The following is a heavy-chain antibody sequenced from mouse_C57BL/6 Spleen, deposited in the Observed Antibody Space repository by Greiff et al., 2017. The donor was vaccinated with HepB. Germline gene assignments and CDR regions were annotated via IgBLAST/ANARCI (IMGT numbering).Heavy chain of an antibody. CDR3: TRDWGGNWFAY. J-gene: IGHJ3*01. CDR1: GFTFSSYA. CDR2: ISDGGSYT. D-gene: IGHD1-1*02. V-gene: IGHV5-4*01. Sequence: EVQVVESGGGLVKPGGSLKLSCAASGFTFSSYAMSWVRQTPEKRLEWVATISDGGSYTYYPDNVKGRFTISRDNARNNLYLQMSHLKSEDTALYCCTRDWGGNWFAYWGQGTLVTVSA.